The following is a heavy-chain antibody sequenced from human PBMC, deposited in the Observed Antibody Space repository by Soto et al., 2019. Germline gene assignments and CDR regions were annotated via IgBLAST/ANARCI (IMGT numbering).Heavy chain of an antibody. CDR3: AKDSVAVAGLFDY. D-gene: IGHD6-19*01. V-gene: IGHV3-23*01. J-gene: IGHJ4*02. CDR1: AITFYRNA. CDR2: ISGTGTGT. Sequence: QAGVSLRLSCAPSAITFYRNAMSWVRQAPGKGRAWVSTISGTGTGTYYADSVKGRFTIARDNSKNTLYLQMNSLRAEDTAVYYCAKDSVAVAGLFDYWGQGXLVTVAS.